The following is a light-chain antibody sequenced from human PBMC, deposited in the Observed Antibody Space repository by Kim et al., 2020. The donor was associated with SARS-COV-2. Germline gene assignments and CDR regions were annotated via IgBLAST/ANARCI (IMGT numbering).Light chain of an antibody. J-gene: IGKJ5*01. CDR3: QRSSWPIT. V-gene: IGKV3-11*01. CDR1: QSVNNY. CDR2: DVS. Sequence: EIVLTQSPAALSLSPKETATLSCRASQSVNNYLAWYQQKPGQAPRLLIYDVSNRATGIPDRFSGSGSGTDFTLTISSLEPEDFALYYCQRSSWPITFGQGTRLEIK.